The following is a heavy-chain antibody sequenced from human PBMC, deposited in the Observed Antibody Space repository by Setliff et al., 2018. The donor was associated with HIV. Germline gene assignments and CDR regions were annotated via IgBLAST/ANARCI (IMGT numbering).Heavy chain of an antibody. V-gene: IGHV3-15*01. CDR2: IKSRVDGETT. Sequence: PGGSLRLSCAAAGFNFKNAWMSWVRQAPGKGLEWVGRIKSRVDGETTAYAAPLKGRFTISRDDSKNTLYLQMDSLSTEDTAVYYCILLGMHGAFDIWGQGTMVTVSS. D-gene: IGHD7-27*01. CDR1: GFNFKNAW. J-gene: IGHJ3*02. CDR3: ILLGMHGAFDI.